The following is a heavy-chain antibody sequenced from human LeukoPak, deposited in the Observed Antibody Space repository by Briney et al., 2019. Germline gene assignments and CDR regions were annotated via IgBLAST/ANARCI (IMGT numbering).Heavy chain of an antibody. D-gene: IGHD3-22*01. J-gene: IGHJ4*02. Sequence: GGSLRLSCAASGFTFSSYGMNWVRQAPGNGLEWVSSISGTSAYIYYADSARGRFTISRDNAKNSLYLQMNSLRAEDTALYYCAKNYDSTGYYYYFDYWGQGTLVTVSS. CDR3: AKNYDSTGYYYYFDY. V-gene: IGHV3-21*04. CDR2: ISGTSAYI. CDR1: GFTFSSYG.